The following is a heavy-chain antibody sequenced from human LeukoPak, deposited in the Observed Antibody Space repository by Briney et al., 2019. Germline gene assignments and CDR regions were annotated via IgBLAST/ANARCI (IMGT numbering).Heavy chain of an antibody. Sequence: SETLSLTCAVYGGSFNDYYWSWIRQPAVKGLEWIGRFYTSGSTNYNPSLKSRVTMSVDTSKNQFSLKLSSVTAADTAVYFCARDDYYDSSGYRNAFDIWGQGTVVTVSS. CDR1: GGSFNDYY. V-gene: IGHV4-4*07. CDR3: ARDDYYDSSGYRNAFDI. J-gene: IGHJ3*02. CDR2: FYTSGST. D-gene: IGHD3-22*01.